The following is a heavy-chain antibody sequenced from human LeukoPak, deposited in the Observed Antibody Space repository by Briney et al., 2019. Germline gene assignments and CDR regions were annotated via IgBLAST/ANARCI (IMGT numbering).Heavy chain of an antibody. CDR2: IIPILGIA. Sequence: SVKVSCKASGGTFSSYAISWVRQAPGQGLEWMGRIIPILGIANYAQKFQGRVTITADKSTSTAYMELSSLRSEDTAVYYCATEVPHIRQNIVGAYYGMDVWGQGTTVTVSS. J-gene: IGHJ6*02. CDR3: ATEVPHIRQNIVGAYYGMDV. CDR1: GGTFSSYA. V-gene: IGHV1-69*04. D-gene: IGHD1-26*01.